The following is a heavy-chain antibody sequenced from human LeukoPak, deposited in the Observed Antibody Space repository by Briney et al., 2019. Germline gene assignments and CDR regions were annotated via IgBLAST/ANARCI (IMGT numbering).Heavy chain of an antibody. CDR2: ISGSGGST. V-gene: IGHV3-23*01. J-gene: IGHJ4*02. D-gene: IGHD6-6*01. CDR1: GFTFSSYA. CDR3: AREGYSSSSGY. Sequence: GGSLRLSCAASGFTFSSYATSWVRQAPGKGLEWVSAISGSGGSTYYADSVKGRFTISRDNSKNTLYLQMNSLRVEDTAVYYCAREGYSSSSGYWGQGTLVTVS.